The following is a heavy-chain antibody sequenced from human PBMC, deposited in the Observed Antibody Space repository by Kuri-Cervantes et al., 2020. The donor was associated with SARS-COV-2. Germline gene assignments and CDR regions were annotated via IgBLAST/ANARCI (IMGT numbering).Heavy chain of an antibody. CDR1: GFTFSSYW. CDR2: ITRSSVYI. CDR3: ARDDYDFWSGLPYYMDV. V-gene: IGHV3-21*01. J-gene: IGHJ6*03. D-gene: IGHD3-3*01. Sequence: GGSLRLSCAASGFTFSSYWMHWVRQAPGKGLEWVSSITRSSVYISYADSLKGRFTISRDNAKNSLYLQMNSLRAEDTAVYYCARDDYDFWSGLPYYMDVWGKGTTVTVSS.